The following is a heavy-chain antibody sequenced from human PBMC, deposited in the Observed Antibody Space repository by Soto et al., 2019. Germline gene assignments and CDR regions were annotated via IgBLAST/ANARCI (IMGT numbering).Heavy chain of an antibody. Sequence: SETLSLTCAVYGGSFSGYYWSWIRQPPGKGLEWIGEINHSGSTNYNPSLKSRVTISVDTSKNQFSLKLSSVTAADTAVYYCAARDYYDSSGDGQPTSPSHYCGQALLLTLSS. V-gene: IGHV4-34*01. CDR2: INHSGST. CDR1: GGSFSGYY. CDR3: AARDYYDSSGDGQPTSPSHY. D-gene: IGHD3-22*01. J-gene: IGHJ4*02.